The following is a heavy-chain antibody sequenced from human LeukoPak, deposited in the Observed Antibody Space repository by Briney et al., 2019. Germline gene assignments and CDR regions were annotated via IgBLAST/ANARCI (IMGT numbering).Heavy chain of an antibody. D-gene: IGHD3-10*01. V-gene: IGHV1-8*01. CDR1: GYTVTSYA. CDR3: ARDSLLWFGELLVARWFDP. Sequence: ASVTVSCKPYGYTVTSYAINWVRQATGQGLEWMGWMNPNSGNTSYAQKFQGRVTMTRNPSISTAYMELSSLRSEDTAVYYCARDSLLWFGELLVARWFDPWGQGTLVTVSS. J-gene: IGHJ5*02. CDR2: MNPNSGNT.